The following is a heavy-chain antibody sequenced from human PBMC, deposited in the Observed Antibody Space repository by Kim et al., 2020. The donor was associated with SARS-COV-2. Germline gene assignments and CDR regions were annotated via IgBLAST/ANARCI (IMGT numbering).Heavy chain of an antibody. CDR3: ATPRDREQQLAYYYYGMDV. V-gene: IGHV1-3*01. J-gene: IGHJ6*02. Sequence: ASVKVSCKASGYTFTSYAMHWVRQAPGQRLEWMGWINAGNGNTKYSQKFQGRVTITRDTSASTAYMELSSLRSEDTAVYYCATPRDREQQLAYYYYGMDVWGQGTTVTVSS. D-gene: IGHD6-13*01. CDR2: INAGNGNT. CDR1: GYTFTSYA.